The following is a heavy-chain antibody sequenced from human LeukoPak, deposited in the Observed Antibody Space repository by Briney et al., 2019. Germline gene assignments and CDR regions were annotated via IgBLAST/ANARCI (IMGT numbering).Heavy chain of an antibody. D-gene: IGHD6-19*01. CDR3: ARGSSGWYQSDY. J-gene: IGHJ4*02. CDR2: IYYSGST. Sequence: SETLSLTCTVSGGSISSYYWSWIRQPPGKGLDWIGYIYYSGSTNYNPSLKSRVTISVDTSKNQFPLKLSSVTAADTAVYYCARGSSGWYQSDYWGQGTLVTVSS. V-gene: IGHV4-59*01. CDR1: GGSISSYY.